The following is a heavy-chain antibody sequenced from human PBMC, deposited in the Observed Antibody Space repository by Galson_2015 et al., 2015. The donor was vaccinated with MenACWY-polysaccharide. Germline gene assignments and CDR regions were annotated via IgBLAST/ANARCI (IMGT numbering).Heavy chain of an antibody. D-gene: IGHD3-3*01. CDR1: GFPFSDSW. V-gene: IGHV3-7*01. CDR3: ARARSWSGYFAFDF. Sequence: LRLSCAASGFPFSDSWMTWIRQAPGKGLEWVATIKQSGSEKYYVDSVEGRFTVSRDNAKNSLYLQMNSLRAEDTAVYYCARARSWSGYFAFDFWGQGTMVTVS. CDR2: IKQSGSEK. J-gene: IGHJ3*01.